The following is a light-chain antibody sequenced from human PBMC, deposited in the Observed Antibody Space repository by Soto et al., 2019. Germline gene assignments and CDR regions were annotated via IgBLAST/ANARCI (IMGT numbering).Light chain of an antibody. CDR1: QSVSSK. V-gene: IGKV3D-15*01. CDR3: QQYNNWPPIT. Sequence: ETVITQSPATLSVSHGERATLSCMASQSVSSKLAWYQQKPGQAPRLLIYGASTRATGIPARFSGSGSGTEFTLSISSLQSEDSAVYYCQQYNNWPPITCGQGTRREIK. CDR2: GAS. J-gene: IGKJ5*01.